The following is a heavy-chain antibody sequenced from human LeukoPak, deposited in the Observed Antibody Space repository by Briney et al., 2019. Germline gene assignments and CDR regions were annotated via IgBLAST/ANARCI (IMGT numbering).Heavy chain of an antibody. D-gene: IGHD6-19*01. V-gene: IGHV1-46*01. CDR2: INPSGGST. Sequence: ASVKVSCKASGYTFTNYYMHWVRQAPGQGLEWMGIINPSGGSTSYAQKFQGRVTMTRDTSTSTVYMELSSLRSEDTAVYYCARDRGSGWLDYWGQGTLVTVSS. CDR1: GYTFTNYY. J-gene: IGHJ4*02. CDR3: ARDRGSGWLDY.